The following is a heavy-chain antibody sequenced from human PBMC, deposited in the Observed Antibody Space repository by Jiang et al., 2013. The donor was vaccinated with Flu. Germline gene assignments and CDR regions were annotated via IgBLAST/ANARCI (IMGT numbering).Heavy chain of an antibody. CDR3: ASQHWDHGSGSYYMNH. CDR2: IYYSGST. CDR1: GGSFSGSNSY. D-gene: IGHD3-10*01. Sequence: KPSETLSLTCTVSGGSFSGSNSYWGWIRQPPGKGLEWIGSIYYSGSTYYNPSLKSRVTISLDTSKKQFSLKLNSVTAADTAVYYCASQHWDHGSGSYYMNHWGQGTPGHRLL. V-gene: IGHV4-39*07. J-gene: IGHJ5*02.